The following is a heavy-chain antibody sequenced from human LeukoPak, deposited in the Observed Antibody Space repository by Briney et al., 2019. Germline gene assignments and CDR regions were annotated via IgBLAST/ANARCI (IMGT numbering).Heavy chain of an antibody. J-gene: IGHJ4*02. Sequence: SETLSLTCTTSGAPISLYYWSWIRQPPGKGLEWIGYIYYSGSTNYNPSLKSRVTISVDTSKNQFSLKLSSVTAADTAVYYCAARGYSYGLIDYWGQGTLVTVSS. V-gene: IGHV4-59*01. CDR3: AARGYSYGLIDY. D-gene: IGHD5-18*01. CDR2: IYYSGST. CDR1: GAPISLYY.